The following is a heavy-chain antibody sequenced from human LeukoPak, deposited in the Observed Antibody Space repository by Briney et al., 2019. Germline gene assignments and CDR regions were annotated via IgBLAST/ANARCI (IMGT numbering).Heavy chain of an antibody. CDR2: INSNGSSA. J-gene: IGHJ4*02. V-gene: IGHV3-74*01. Sequence: GGSLRLSCAASGFTFSSYWMHWVRQAPGKGLVWVSRINSNGSSASYADSVKGRFTISRDNAKNTLYLQMNSLRAEDTAVYYCARDRAAMDFDYWGQGTLVTVSS. CDR3: ARDRAAMDFDY. CDR1: GFTFSSYW. D-gene: IGHD5-18*01.